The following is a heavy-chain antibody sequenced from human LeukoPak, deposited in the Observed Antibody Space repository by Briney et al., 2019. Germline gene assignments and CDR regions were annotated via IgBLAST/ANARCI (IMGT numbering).Heavy chain of an antibody. Sequence: GASVKVSCKTSGYSFNSHHVHWVRQAPGQGLEWMGINFFHDGSTSNTQKFQGRVTMTRDTSTSTVYMELSSLRSEDTAVYYCARDSGNYHYAMDVWGQGTTVIVSS. D-gene: IGHD3-10*01. J-gene: IGHJ6*02. CDR3: ARDSGNYHYAMDV. CDR2: NFFHDGST. V-gene: IGHV1-46*02. CDR1: GYSFNSHH.